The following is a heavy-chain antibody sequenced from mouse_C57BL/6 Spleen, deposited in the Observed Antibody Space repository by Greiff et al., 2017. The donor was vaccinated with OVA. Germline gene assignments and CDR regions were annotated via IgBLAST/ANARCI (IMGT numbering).Heavy chain of an antibody. CDR1: GYTFTDYE. D-gene: IGHD1-1*01. CDR3: TRGAYYGSSHFDY. Sequence: VKLQQSGAELVRPGASVTLSCKASGYTFTDYEMHWVKQTPVHGLEWIGAIDPETGGTAYNQKFKGKAILTADKSSSTAYMELRSLTSEDSAVYYCTRGAYYGSSHFDYWGQGTTLTVSS. CDR2: IDPETGGT. V-gene: IGHV1-15*01. J-gene: IGHJ2*01.